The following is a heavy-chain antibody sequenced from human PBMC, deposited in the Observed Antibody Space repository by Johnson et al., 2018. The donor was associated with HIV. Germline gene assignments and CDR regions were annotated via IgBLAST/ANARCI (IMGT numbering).Heavy chain of an antibody. J-gene: IGHJ3*02. CDR3: AKDWCFVGATPAFDI. V-gene: IGHV3-33*06. D-gene: IGHD1-26*01. CDR1: GFTFSSYG. CDR2: IWYDGSNK. Sequence: QMLLVESGGGVVQPGRSLRLSCAASGFTFSSYGMHWVRQAPGKGLEWVAVIWYDGSNKYYADSVKGRFTISRDNSKITLYLQMNSLRAEDTAVYYCAKDWCFVGATPAFDIWGQGTMVTSSS.